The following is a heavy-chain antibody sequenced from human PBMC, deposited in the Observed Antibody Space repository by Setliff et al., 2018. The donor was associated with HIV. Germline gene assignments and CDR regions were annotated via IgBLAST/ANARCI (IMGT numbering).Heavy chain of an antibody. J-gene: IGHJ6*03. D-gene: IGHD2-2*02. Sequence: SETLSLTCTVSDGSISNYYWNLIRQPAGKGLEWIGRIFTSGTTNYNPSLRSRVTISVDTSKNQFSLRLSSVTAADTAVYYCAREGFYNSYYYYMDVWGIGTTVTVSS. V-gene: IGHV4-4*07. CDR1: DGSISNYY. CDR3: AREGFYNSYYYYMDV. CDR2: IFTSGTT.